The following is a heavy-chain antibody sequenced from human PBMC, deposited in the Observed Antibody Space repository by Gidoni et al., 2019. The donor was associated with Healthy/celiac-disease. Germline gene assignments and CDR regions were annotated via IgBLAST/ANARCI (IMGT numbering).Heavy chain of an antibody. J-gene: IGHJ6*02. V-gene: IGHV4-39*01. CDR3: ASPRFVVPAAHNYYYYGMDV. Sequence: SGSTYYNPSLKSRVTISVDTSKNQFSLKLSSVTAADTAVYYCASPRFVVPAAHNYYYYGMDVWGQGTTVTVSS. CDR2: SGST. D-gene: IGHD2-2*01.